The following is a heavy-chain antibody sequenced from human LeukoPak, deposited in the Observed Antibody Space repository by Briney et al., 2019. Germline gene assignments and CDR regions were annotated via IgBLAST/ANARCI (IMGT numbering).Heavy chain of an antibody. V-gene: IGHV1-3*01. J-gene: IGHJ4*02. CDR2: INAGNGNT. Sequence: ASVKVSCTASGYTFTIYAMHWVRQAPGQRLEWMGWINAGNGNTKYSQKFQGRVTITRDTSASTAYMELSSLRSEDTAVYYCARGIYGDYFDYWGQGTLVTVSS. CDR3: ARGIYGDYFDY. D-gene: IGHD4-17*01. CDR1: GYTFTIYA.